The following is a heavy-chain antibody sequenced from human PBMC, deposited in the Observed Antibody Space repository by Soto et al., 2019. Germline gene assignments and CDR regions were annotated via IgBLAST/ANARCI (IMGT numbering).Heavy chain of an antibody. CDR1: GGSISSSSYY. CDR3: ARLWSSGSGSYPNYYYGMDV. CDR2: IYYSGST. D-gene: IGHD3-10*01. Sequence: SETLSLTCTVSGGSISSSSYYWGWIRQPPGKGLEWIGSIYYSGSTYYNPSLKSRVTISVDTSKNQFSLKLSSVTAADTAVYYCARLWSSGSGSYPNYYYGMDVWGQGTTVTVSS. V-gene: IGHV4-39*01. J-gene: IGHJ6*02.